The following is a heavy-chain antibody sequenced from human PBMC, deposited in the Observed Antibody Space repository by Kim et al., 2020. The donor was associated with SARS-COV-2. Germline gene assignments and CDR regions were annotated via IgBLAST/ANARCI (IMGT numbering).Heavy chain of an antibody. Sequence: SETLSLTCTVSGGYISSYYWSWIRQPPGKGLEWIGYIYYSGSTNYNPSLKSRVTISVDTSKNQFSLKLSSVTAADTAVYYCARGRTLLVGATPFDYWGQGTLVPVSS. D-gene: IGHD1-26*01. CDR3: ARGRTLLVGATPFDY. CDR1: GGYISSYY. CDR2: IYYSGST. V-gene: IGHV4-59*13. J-gene: IGHJ4*02.